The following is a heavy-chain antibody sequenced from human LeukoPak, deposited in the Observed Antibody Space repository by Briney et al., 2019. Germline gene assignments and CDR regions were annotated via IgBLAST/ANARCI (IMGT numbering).Heavy chain of an antibody. CDR1: VFTFSSYW. J-gene: IGHJ5*02. Sequence: GGSLRLSCAASVFTFSSYWMSWVRQAPGKGLEWVANIKQDGSEKYYVDSVKGRFTISRDNAKNSLYLQMNSLRAEDTAVYYCARDDCSSISCYHNWFDPWGQGTLVTVPS. CDR2: IKQDGSEK. CDR3: ARDDCSSISCYHNWFDP. D-gene: IGHD2-2*01. V-gene: IGHV3-7*01.